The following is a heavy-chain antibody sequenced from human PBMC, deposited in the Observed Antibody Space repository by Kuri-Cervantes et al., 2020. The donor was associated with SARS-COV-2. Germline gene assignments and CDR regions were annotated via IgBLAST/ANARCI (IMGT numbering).Heavy chain of an antibody. J-gene: IGHJ6*03. CDR3: AKAGSFDWLSIGPYYYMDA. D-gene: IGHD3-9*01. V-gene: IGHV3-23*01. Sequence: GESLKISCAASGFTFSSYAMSWVRQAPGKGLEWVSAISGSGGSTYYADSVKGRFTISRDNSKNTLYLQMNSLRAEDTAVYYCAKAGSFDWLSIGPYYYMDAWGKGTTVTVSS. CDR2: ISGSGGST. CDR1: GFTFSSYA.